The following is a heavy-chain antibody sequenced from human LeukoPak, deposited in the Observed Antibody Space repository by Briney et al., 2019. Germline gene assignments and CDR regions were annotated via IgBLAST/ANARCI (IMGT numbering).Heavy chain of an antibody. V-gene: IGHV4-4*07. Sequence: SETLFNTYTPSDGSTTTHYWTSVRQPAGKGLEWIGRIYTSGSTNYNPSLKSRVTMSLDTSKDQFSLKLRSVTAADTAVYYCARGHPQLEYVYYWGQGTLVTVSS. D-gene: IGHD6-6*01. CDR3: ARGHPQLEYVYY. CDR2: IYTSGST. J-gene: IGHJ4*02. CDR1: DGSTTTHY.